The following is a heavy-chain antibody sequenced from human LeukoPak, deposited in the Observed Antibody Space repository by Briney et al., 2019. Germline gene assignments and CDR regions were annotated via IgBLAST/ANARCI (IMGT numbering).Heavy chain of an antibody. CDR1: GFSFSSYS. V-gene: IGHV3-48*04. CDR2: ISSRSTTI. D-gene: IGHD2-15*01. J-gene: IGHJ3*02. Sequence: GGSLRLSCAASGFSFSSYSLNWVRQAPGKGLEWVSYISSRSTTIYYADSVKGRFTISRDNAKNSLYLQMNSLRAEDTAVYYCARGGCSGGSCYSLAFDIWGQGTMVTVSS. CDR3: ARGGCSGGSCYSLAFDI.